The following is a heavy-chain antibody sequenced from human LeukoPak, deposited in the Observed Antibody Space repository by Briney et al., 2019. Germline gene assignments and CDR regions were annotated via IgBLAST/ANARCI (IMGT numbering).Heavy chain of an antibody. CDR2: IDYSGST. CDR1: GGSISSSNHS. CDR3: AGHDHSSSWYPPNYFDY. J-gene: IGHJ4*02. V-gene: IGHV4-39*01. Sequence: EASETLSLTCSVSGGSISSSNHSWGWIRQTPGKGLEWVGSIDYSGSTYYNPSLKSRATKSVDTSKNQFSLKLSSVTAADTAVYYCAGHDHSSSWYPPNYFDYWGQGILVIVSS. D-gene: IGHD6-13*01.